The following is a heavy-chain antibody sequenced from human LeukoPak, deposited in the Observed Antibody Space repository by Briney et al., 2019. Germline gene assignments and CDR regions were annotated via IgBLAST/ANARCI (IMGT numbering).Heavy chain of an antibody. V-gene: IGHV4-39*01. D-gene: IGHD2-21*01. Sequence: SETLSLTCTVSGGSVSSSSYYWGWIRQPPGRGLEWIGSIYYSGSTYYNPSLKSRVTISVDTSKNQFSLKLSSVTAADTAVYYCARIVVVTGYFQHWGQGTLVTVSS. CDR3: ARIVVVTGYFQH. CDR1: GGSVSSSSYY. J-gene: IGHJ1*01. CDR2: IYYSGST.